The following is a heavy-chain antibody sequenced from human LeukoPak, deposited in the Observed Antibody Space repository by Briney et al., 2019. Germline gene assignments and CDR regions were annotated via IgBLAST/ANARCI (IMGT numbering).Heavy chain of an antibody. CDR2: ISDHGNNE. V-gene: IGHV3-30*03. J-gene: IGHJ4*02. D-gene: IGHD3-22*01. CDR1: GFTFSLYG. CDR3: ARCPESSGYYYELDS. Sequence: GGSLRLSCAASGFTFSLYGMHWVRQAPGQGLEWVAVISDHGNNEYYADSVKGRFTISRDNSKNTLYLQMNSLTAEDTAVYYCARCPESSGYYYELDSWGQGTLVTVSS.